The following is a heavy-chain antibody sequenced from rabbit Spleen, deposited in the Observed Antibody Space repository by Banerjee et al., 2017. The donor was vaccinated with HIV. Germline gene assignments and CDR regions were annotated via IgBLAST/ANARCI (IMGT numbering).Heavy chain of an antibody. CDR1: GFSFSNGYV. CDR3: ARDTSSSFSSYGMDL. Sequence: QSLEESGGDLVKPEGSLTLTCKASGFSFSNGYVMCWVHQAPGKGLEWIACINSFSGRPVYATWVNGRFTISKTSSTTVTLQMTSLTAADTATYFCARDTSSSFSSYGMDLWGQGTLVTVS. D-gene: IGHD1-1*01. V-gene: IGHV1S40*01. J-gene: IGHJ6*01. CDR2: INSFSGRP.